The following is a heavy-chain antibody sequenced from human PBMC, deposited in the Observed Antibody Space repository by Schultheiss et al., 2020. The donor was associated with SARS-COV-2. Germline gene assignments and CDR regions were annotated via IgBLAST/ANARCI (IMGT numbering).Heavy chain of an antibody. J-gene: IGHJ5*02. CDR1: GGSISSGGYY. V-gene: IGHV4-61*02. CDR3: ARAGQLVTNWFDP. CDR2: IYTSGST. Sequence: SETLSLTCTVSGGSISSGGYYWSWIRQPAGKGLEWIGRIYTSGSTNYNPSLKSRVTMSVDTSKNQFSLKLSSVTAADTAVYYCARAGQLVTNWFDPWGQGTLVTVSS. D-gene: IGHD6-13*01.